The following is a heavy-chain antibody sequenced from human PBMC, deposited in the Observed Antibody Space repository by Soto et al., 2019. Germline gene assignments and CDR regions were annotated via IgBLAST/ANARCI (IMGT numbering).Heavy chain of an antibody. CDR2: IYYSGST. J-gene: IGHJ3*02. CDR1: GGSISSSSYY. CDR3: ARHPAKDCSSTSCYAFDAFDI. Sequence: SETLSLTCTVSGGSISSSSYYWGWIRQPPGKGLEWIGSIYYSGSTYYNPSLKSRVTISVDTAKNQFSLKLSSVTAADTAVYYCARHPAKDCSSTSCYAFDAFDIWGQGTMVTVSS. V-gene: IGHV4-39*01. D-gene: IGHD2-2*01.